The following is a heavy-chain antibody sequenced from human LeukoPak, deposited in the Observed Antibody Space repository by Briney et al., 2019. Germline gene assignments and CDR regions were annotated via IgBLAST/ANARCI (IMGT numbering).Heavy chain of an antibody. D-gene: IGHD3-22*01. Sequence: GSSVKVSCKASGYTCTGYYIHWVRQAPGQGLEWMGWRNPNTGGANYAQKFQGRVTMTRYQSISTAYMELGRLRSDDTAIYYCAREYFYDYSGLDRGGAFDLWGRGTLVTVSS. CDR2: RNPNTGGA. V-gene: IGHV1-2*02. J-gene: IGHJ3*01. CDR3: AREYFYDYSGLDRGGAFDL. CDR1: GYTCTGYY.